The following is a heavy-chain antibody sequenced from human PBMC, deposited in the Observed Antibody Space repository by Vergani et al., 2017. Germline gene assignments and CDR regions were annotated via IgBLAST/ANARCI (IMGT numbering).Heavy chain of an antibody. V-gene: IGHV5-51*01. CDR3: ARSGESQVGATILIDY. D-gene: IGHD1-26*01. J-gene: IGHJ4*02. CDR2: IYPGDSDT. Sequence: EVQLVQSGAEVKKPGESLRISCKGSGYSFTSYWISWVRQMPGKGLEWMGIIYPGDSDTRYSPSFQGQVTISADKSISTAYLQWSSLKASDTAMYYCARSGESQVGATILIDYWGQGTLVTVSS. CDR1: GYSFTSYW.